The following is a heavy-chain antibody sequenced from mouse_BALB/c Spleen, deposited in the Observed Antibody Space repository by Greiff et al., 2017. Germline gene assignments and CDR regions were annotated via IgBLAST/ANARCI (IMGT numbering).Heavy chain of an antibody. Sequence: QVQLKESGPGLVAPSQSLSITCTVSGFSLTSYGVHWVRQPPGKGLEWLGVIWAGGSTNYNSALMSRLSISKDNSKSQVFLKMNSLQTDDTAMYYCAREGPITTRFAYWGQGTLVTVSA. CDR2: IWAGGST. J-gene: IGHJ3*01. D-gene: IGHD2-4*01. V-gene: IGHV2-9*02. CDR3: AREGPITTRFAY. CDR1: GFSLTSYG.